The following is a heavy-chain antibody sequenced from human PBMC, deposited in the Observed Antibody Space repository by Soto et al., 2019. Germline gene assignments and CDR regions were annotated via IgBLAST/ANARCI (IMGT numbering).Heavy chain of an antibody. CDR2: IWYDGSNK. V-gene: IGHV3-33*01. CDR1: GFTFSSYD. D-gene: IGHD3-10*01. CDR3: ARDFAYGSGASSY. J-gene: IGHJ4*02. Sequence: PGGSLRLSCAASGFTFSSYDMHWVRQAPGKGLEWVAVIWYDGSNKYYADSVKGRFTISRDNSKNTLYLQMNSLRAEDTAVYYCARDFAYGSGASSYWGQGTLVTVSS.